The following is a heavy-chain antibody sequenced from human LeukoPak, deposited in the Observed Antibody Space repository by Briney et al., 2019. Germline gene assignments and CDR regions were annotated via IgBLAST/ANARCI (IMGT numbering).Heavy chain of an antibody. Sequence: SETLSLTCTVSGGSISSSSYYWGWIRQPPGKGLEWIGSIYYSGSTYYNPSLKSRVTISVDTSKNQFSLKLSSVTAADTAVYYCARGAGGNSIDYWGQGTLVTVSS. V-gene: IGHV4-39*07. CDR2: IYYSGST. CDR1: GGSISSSSYY. CDR3: ARGAGGNSIDY. J-gene: IGHJ4*02. D-gene: IGHD4-23*01.